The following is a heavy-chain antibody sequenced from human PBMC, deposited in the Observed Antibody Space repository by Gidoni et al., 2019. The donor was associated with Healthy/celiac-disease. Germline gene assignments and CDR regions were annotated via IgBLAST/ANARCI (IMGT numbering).Heavy chain of an antibody. V-gene: IGHV3-73*02. CDR3: TRRSGRYYYDSSGYYYDYYGMDV. Sequence: EVQLVESGGGLVQPGGSLKLSCAASGFNFSGSAMHWVRQSSGKGLEWVGRIRSKANSYATAYAASVKSRFTISRDDSKNTAYLQMNSLKTEDTAVYYCTRRSGRYYYDSSGYYYDYYGMDVWGQGTTVTVSS. J-gene: IGHJ6*02. D-gene: IGHD3-22*01. CDR1: GFNFSGSA. CDR2: IRSKANSYAT.